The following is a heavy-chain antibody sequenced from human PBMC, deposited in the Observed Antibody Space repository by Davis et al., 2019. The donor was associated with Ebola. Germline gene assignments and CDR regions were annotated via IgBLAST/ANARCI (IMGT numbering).Heavy chain of an antibody. CDR2: IYPDDSAT. CDR3: ARQQVVGEFFDY. CDR1: GYSSTSYC. J-gene: IGHJ4*02. Sequence: ESLSLSCHGSGYSSTSYCIGCVRQMPGEGLEWMGIIYPDDSATRYSPSFQVQVTIQADKSISTAYLQWTSLKASDTTMYYCARQQVVGEFFDYWGQGTLVTVSS. V-gene: IGHV5-51*01. D-gene: IGHD2-15*01.